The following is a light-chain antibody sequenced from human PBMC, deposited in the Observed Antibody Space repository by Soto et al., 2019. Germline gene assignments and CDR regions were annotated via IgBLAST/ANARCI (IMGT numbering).Light chain of an antibody. CDR3: QQSYSTPRT. Sequence: DIQMTQSPSSLSASVGDRVTITCRASQSISSYLNWYQQKPGKAPKLLIYAASRLQSGVPSRFSGSGSGTDFPLTISSLQPEDFATYYCQQSYSTPRTFGQGTKLEIK. J-gene: IGKJ2*01. V-gene: IGKV1-39*01. CDR2: AAS. CDR1: QSISSY.